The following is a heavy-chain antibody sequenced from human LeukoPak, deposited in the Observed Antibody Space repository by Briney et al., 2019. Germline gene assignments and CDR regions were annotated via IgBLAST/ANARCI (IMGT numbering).Heavy chain of an antibody. D-gene: IGHD3-22*01. V-gene: IGHV3-21*01. J-gene: IGHJ6*02. Sequence: PGGSLRLSCAASGFTFSSYSMNWVRQAPGKGLEWVSSISSSSSYIYYADSVKGRFTISRDNAKNSLYLQMNSLRAEDTAVYYCAMSNYYDSSGYYYYYYGIDVWGQGTTVTVSS. CDR2: ISSSSSYI. CDR3: AMSNYYDSSGYYYYYYGIDV. CDR1: GFTFSSYS.